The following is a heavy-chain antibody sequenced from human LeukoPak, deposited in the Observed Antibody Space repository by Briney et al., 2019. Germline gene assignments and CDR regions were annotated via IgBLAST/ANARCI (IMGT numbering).Heavy chain of an antibody. D-gene: IGHD6-19*01. CDR1: GFTFSNYG. Sequence: GGSLRLSCAASGFTFSNYGMHWVRQAPGKGLEWAAFISYDGSNKYYADSVKSRFTISGDNSKNTLYLQMNSLRAEDTAVYYCAKDSQWLVHPRDYYYGMDVWGQGTTVTVSS. J-gene: IGHJ6*02. CDR2: ISYDGSNK. CDR3: AKDSQWLVHPRDYYYGMDV. V-gene: IGHV3-30*18.